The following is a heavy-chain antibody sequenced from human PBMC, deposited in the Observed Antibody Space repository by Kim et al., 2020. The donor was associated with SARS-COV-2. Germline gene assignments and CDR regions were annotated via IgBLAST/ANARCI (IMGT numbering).Heavy chain of an antibody. V-gene: IGHV6-1*01. CDR2: N. D-gene: IGHD7-27*01. CDR3: ARSGVFDGMDV. Sequence: NDYAVSVKSRISINPDTSKNQFSLQLNSVTPEDTAVYYCARSGVFDGMDVWGQGTTVTVSS. J-gene: IGHJ6*02.